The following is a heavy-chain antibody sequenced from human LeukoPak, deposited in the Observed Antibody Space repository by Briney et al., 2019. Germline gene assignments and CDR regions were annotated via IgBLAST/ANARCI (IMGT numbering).Heavy chain of an antibody. V-gene: IGHV4-39*01. CDR1: GGSISSFSYC. CDR2: IYYSGTT. Sequence: SETLSLTCTVSGGSISSFSYCWGWLRQPPGKGLEWIGTIYYSGTTYYNPSLNSRVTISIGTSKNQFSLKLSSVTAADTAVYFCARIGYFDYSIDSWGQGTLVTVSS. D-gene: IGHD3-9*01. J-gene: IGHJ4*02. CDR3: ARIGYFDYSIDS.